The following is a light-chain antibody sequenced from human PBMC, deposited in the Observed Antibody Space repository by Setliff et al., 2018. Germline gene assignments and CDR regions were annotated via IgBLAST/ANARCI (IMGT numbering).Light chain of an antibody. J-gene: IGLJ3*02. V-gene: IGLV2-14*01. Sequence: QSALTQPASVSGSPAQSITVSSTGTSIDVGGYNCVSWYQQHPGKAPKVRIYDVNNRPSGVSNRFSASKSGNTASLTISGLQAEDEAEYYCSSFTSGNTWVFGGGTKVTVL. CDR3: SSFTSGNTWV. CDR1: SIDVGGYNC. CDR2: DVN.